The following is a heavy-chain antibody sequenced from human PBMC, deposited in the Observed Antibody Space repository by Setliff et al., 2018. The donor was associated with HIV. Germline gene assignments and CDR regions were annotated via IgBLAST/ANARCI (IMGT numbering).Heavy chain of an antibody. Sequence: GASVKVSCKASGYTFTSYAMNWVRQAPGQGLEWMGWINPNSGGTNYAQKFQGRVTMTRDTSISTAYMDLSRLRSDDTAVYYCARDHGMWDYGGNFLLREYFHHWGQGTLVTVSS. J-gene: IGHJ1*01. CDR1: GYTFTSYA. V-gene: IGHV1-2*02. CDR3: ARDHGMWDYGGNFLLREYFHH. CDR2: INPNSGGT. D-gene: IGHD4-17*01.